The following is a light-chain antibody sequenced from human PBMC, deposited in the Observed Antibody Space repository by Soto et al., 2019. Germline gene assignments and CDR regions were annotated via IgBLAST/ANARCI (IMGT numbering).Light chain of an antibody. Sequence: EVILTQSPATLSVAPGERATLSCRASQNVNIDLAWYQQKPGQPPRLLIYGASARATGFPARFSGSGSGTGFTLTIDSLQSEDFAVYYCQQYINWPLTFGGGTKVEI. CDR2: GAS. CDR3: QQYINWPLT. J-gene: IGKJ4*01. CDR1: QNVNID. V-gene: IGKV3-15*01.